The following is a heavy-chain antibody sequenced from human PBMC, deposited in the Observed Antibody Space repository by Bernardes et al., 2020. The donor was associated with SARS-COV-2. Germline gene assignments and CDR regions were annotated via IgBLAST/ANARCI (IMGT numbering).Heavy chain of an antibody. CDR3: ARHGAGEDLSYFDY. J-gene: IGHJ4*02. V-gene: IGHV4-61*07. CDR2: IDTRGNP. D-gene: IGHD3-16*01. Sequence: MRLKGIGYIDTRGNPKFNPSLKSRVTISVDTSKNQFSLKVNSVTAADTAMYYCARHGAGEDLSYFDYWGRGTLVTVSS.